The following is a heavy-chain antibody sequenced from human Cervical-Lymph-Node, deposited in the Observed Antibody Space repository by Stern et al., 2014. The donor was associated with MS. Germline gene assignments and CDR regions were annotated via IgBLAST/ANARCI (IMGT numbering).Heavy chain of an antibody. CDR3: TTLKPPTGGFDP. J-gene: IGHJ5*02. D-gene: IGHD3-16*01. CDR2: LRSKTNNYAT. V-gene: IGHV3-73*01. CDR1: GFTFSASA. Sequence: EVQLVESGGGLVQPGGSLSLSCAASGFTFSASAMHWVRPAPGTGLEWVGRLRSKTNNYATTYAASVAGRFIISRDASQNTTYLQMNSLKTDDTAVYYCTTLKPPTGGFDPWGQGTLVTVSS.